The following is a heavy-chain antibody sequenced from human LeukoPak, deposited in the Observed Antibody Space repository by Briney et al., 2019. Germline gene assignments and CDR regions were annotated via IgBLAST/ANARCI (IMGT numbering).Heavy chain of an antibody. Sequence: SVKVSCKASGGTFSSYAVSWVRQAPGQGLEWMGRIIPILGIANYAQKFQGRVTITADKSTSTAYMELSSLRSGDTAVYYCARDGYNFTPAGYWGQGTLVTVS. CDR3: ARDGYNFTPAGY. V-gene: IGHV1-69*04. J-gene: IGHJ4*02. CDR2: IIPILGIA. CDR1: GGTFSSYA. D-gene: IGHD5-24*01.